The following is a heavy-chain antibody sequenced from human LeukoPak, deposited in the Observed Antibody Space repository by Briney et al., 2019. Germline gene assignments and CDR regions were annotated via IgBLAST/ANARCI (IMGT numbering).Heavy chain of an antibody. D-gene: IGHD3-10*01. J-gene: IGHJ4*02. CDR2: IYYTGST. CDR3: ARHLYGESRIISGC. V-gene: IGHV4-59*08. CDR1: GDSINSYY. Sequence: SETLSLTCTVSGDSINSYYWSWIRQPPGKGLEWIGYIYYTGSTNYNPSLQSRVTMPVDTSKNHFSLTLRSVTAADAAVYYCARHLYGESRIISGCWGQRILVTASS.